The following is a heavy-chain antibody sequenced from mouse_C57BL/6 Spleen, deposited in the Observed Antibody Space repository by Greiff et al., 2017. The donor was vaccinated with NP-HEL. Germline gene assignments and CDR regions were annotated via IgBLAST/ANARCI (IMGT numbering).Heavy chain of an antibody. J-gene: IGHJ4*01. CDR1: GYTFTDYN. V-gene: IGHV1-18*01. CDR2: INPNNGGT. D-gene: IGHD1-1*01. CDR3: ARNPRHYGSRYYARDY. Sequence: EVQLQQSGPELVKPGASVKIPCKASGYTFTDYNMDWVKQSHGKSLEWIGDINPNNGGTIYNQKFKGKATLTVYKSSSTTYMELRSLTSEDTEVYYCARNPRHYGSRYYARDYWGQGTSVTVSS.